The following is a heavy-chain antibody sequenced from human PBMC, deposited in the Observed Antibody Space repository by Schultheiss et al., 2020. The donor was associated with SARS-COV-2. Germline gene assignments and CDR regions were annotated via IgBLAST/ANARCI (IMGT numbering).Heavy chain of an antibody. CDR3: ARDRIRPKGDYYFEYYGMDV. CDR1: GYTFTGYY. Sequence: ASVKVSCKASGYTFTGYYMHWVRQAPGQGLEWMGRINPNSGGTNYAQKFQGRVTMTRDTSISTAYMEMSSLRSEDTAVYYCARDRIRPKGDYYFEYYGMDVWGQGTTVTVSS. CDR2: INPNSGGT. D-gene: IGHD3-22*01. J-gene: IGHJ6*02. V-gene: IGHV1-2*06.